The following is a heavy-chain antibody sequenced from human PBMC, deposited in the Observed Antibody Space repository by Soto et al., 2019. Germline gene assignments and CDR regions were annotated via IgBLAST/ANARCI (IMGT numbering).Heavy chain of an antibody. Sequence: EVQLVESGGGLVQPGGSLRLSCVASGLTLSRYWMSWVRQAPGKGLEWVANIKEDGGKTYYVDSVKVRFTISRDNAKNSVYLQMNSLSVEDTAVFYCSRDYYGPGPDWGQGTLVIVSS. CDR3: SRDYYGPGPD. J-gene: IGHJ4*02. D-gene: IGHD3-22*01. V-gene: IGHV3-7*04. CDR2: IKEDGGKT. CDR1: GLTLSRYW.